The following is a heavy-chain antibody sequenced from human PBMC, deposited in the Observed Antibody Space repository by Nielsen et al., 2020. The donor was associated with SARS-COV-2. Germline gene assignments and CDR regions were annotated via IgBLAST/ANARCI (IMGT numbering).Heavy chain of an antibody. Sequence: WVRQAPGQGLEWMGWINPNSGGTNYAQKFQGWVTMTRDTSISTAYMELSRLRSDDTAVYYCARGGTFRANDYWGQGTLVTVSS. V-gene: IGHV1-2*04. CDR2: INPNSGGT. CDR3: ARGGTFRANDY. J-gene: IGHJ4*02. D-gene: IGHD3-16*01.